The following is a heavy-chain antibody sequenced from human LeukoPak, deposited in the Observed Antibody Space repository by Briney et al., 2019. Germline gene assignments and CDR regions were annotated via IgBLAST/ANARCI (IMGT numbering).Heavy chain of an antibody. CDR1: EYSFSSYW. CDR2: IYPHDSDT. D-gene: IGHD1-1*01. V-gene: IGHV5-51*01. Sequence: GESLKISCKGSEYSFSSYWIGWVRQMPGKGLEWMGIIYPHDSDTKYSPSFQGQVTISADKSISTAYLQWSSLKASDTAMYYCARYTTGDFDYWGQGTLVTVSS. J-gene: IGHJ4*02. CDR3: ARYTTGDFDY.